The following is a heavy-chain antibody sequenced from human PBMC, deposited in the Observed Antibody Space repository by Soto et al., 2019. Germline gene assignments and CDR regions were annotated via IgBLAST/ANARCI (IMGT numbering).Heavy chain of an antibody. J-gene: IGHJ5*02. Sequence: SETLSLTCTVSGGSISSYYWSWIRQPPGKGLEWIGYIYYSGSTNYNPSLKSRVTVSVDTSKNQFSLKLSSLTAADTAVYYCASQGYCTNGLCYNWFDPWGQGTLVTVSS. CDR1: GGSISSYY. CDR3: ASQGYCTNGLCYNWFDP. D-gene: IGHD2-8*01. V-gene: IGHV4-59*01. CDR2: IYYSGST.